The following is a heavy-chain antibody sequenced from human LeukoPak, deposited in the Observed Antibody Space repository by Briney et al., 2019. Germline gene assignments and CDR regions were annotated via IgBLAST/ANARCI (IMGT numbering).Heavy chain of an antibody. J-gene: IGHJ4*02. CDR2: ISDNGQTR. CDR3: AKNWRDIGANYYSDY. CDR1: GFPFNTYA. Sequence: GGSLRLSCAAAGFPFNTYAMSWVRQARGKGLEWVSAISDNGQTRYYSDSVRRRFTISRDNSKTTLYLQMNSLRVDDTAIYFCAKNWRDIGANYYSDYWGPGIQVTVSS. D-gene: IGHD3-16*02. V-gene: IGHV3-23*01.